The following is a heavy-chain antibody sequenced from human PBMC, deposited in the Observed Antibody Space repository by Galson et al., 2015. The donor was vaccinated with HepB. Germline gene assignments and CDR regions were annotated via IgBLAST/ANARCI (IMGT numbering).Heavy chain of an antibody. CDR2: IWYDGSNK. V-gene: IGHV3-33*01. J-gene: IGHJ3*02. CDR3: ARDRGIVVSANAFDI. D-gene: IGHD3-22*01. CDR1: GFTFSSYG. Sequence: SLRLSCAASGFTFSSYGMHWVRQAPGKGLEWVAVIWYDGSNKYYADSVKGRFTISRDNSKNTLYLQMNSLRAEDTAVYYCARDRGIVVSANAFDIWGQGTMVTVSS.